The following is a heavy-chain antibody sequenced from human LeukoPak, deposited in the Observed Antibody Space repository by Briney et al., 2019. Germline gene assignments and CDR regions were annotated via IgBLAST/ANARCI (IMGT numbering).Heavy chain of an antibody. D-gene: IGHD2-2*01. Sequence: GGSLRLSCTTSGFTFGKYIMTWVRQAPGNGLECVSSIGSGDDITFYADSVKGRFRISRDDSKNTVFLQISSLRVEDPAIYYCATWGGTETIGTTWYGPLDPWGQGTQVIVSS. J-gene: IGHJ5*02. CDR3: ATWGGTETIGTTWYGPLDP. V-gene: IGHV3-23*01. CDR1: GFTFGKYI. CDR2: IGSGDDIT.